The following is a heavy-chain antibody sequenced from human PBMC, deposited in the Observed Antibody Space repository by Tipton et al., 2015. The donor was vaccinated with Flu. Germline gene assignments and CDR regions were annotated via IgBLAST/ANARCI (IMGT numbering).Heavy chain of an antibody. Sequence: QSGPEVKKPGASVKVSCKASGYTFTSYNMHWVRQAPGQGLEWMGIIYPAGGGISYAQKFQGRVIMTRDKSTGTVHMELSSLRSDDTAMYYCARDKGGGTYTFDVWGQVTMVTVSS. CDR1: GYTFTSYN. D-gene: IGHD1-1*01. CDR3: ARDKGGGTYTFDV. V-gene: IGHV1-46*01. J-gene: IGHJ3*01. CDR2: IYPAGGGI.